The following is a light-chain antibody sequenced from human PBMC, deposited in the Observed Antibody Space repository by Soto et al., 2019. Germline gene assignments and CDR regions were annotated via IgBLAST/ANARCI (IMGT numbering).Light chain of an antibody. CDR1: QGISSY. Sequence: DIQLTQSPSFLSASVGDRVTITCRANQGISSYLAWYQQKPGKAPKLLIYAASTLQSGVPSRFSGSGSGTEFTLTISSLQPEDFATYYCQQLNSYPPIFGQGTKLEIK. J-gene: IGKJ2*01. V-gene: IGKV1-9*01. CDR2: AAS. CDR3: QQLNSYPPI.